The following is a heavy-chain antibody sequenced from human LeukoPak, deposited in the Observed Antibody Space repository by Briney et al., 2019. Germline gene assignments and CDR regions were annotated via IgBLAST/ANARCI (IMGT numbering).Heavy chain of an antibody. CDR1: GGSFSGYY. D-gene: IGHD3-10*01. CDR2: INHSGST. CDR3: ARDDGSGSYL. V-gene: IGHV4-34*01. Sequence: PSETLSLTCAVYGGSFSGYYWSWIRQPPGKGLEWIGEINHSGSTYYNPSLKSGVTISIDTSKNQFSLKLTSLTAADTAVYYCARDDGSGSYLWGQGTLVTVSS. J-gene: IGHJ5*02.